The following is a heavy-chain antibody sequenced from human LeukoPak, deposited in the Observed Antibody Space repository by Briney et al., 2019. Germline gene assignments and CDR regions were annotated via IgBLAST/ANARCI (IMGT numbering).Heavy chain of an antibody. CDR2: IIPIFGTA. J-gene: IGHJ4*02. Sequence: KVSCKASGGTFSSYAISWVRQAPGQGLECMGGIIPIFGTANYAQKFQGRVTITTDESTSTAYMELSSLRSEDTAVCYCARGFRYDSSGLTYYFDYWGLGTLVTVSS. V-gene: IGHV1-69*05. CDR1: GGTFSSYA. D-gene: IGHD3-22*01. CDR3: ARGFRYDSSGLTYYFDY.